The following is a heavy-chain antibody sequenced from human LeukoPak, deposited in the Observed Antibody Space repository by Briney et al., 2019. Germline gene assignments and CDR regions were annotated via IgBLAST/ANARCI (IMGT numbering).Heavy chain of an antibody. CDR2: IKSKPDGETT. Sequence: TGGSLRLSCAGSGFTFSNAWMNWVRQAPGKGQEWVGRIKSKPDGETTDYAAPVKGRFTISRDDSKNMVYVQMNSLKTEDTAVYYCATGRDFDLWGRGTLVTVS. CDR3: ATGRDFDL. V-gene: IGHV3-15*01. CDR1: GFTFSNAW. J-gene: IGHJ2*01.